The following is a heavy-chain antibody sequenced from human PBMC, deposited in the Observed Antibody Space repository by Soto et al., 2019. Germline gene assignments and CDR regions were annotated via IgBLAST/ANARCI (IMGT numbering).Heavy chain of an antibody. V-gene: IGHV5-51*01. D-gene: IGHD3-10*01. Sequence: EVQLVQSGAEVKKPGESLKISCKGSGYSVTSYWIGWVRQMPGKGLEWMGIIYPGDSDTRYSQSFKGQVTISADKSISTAYLQWSSLKASDTAMYYCARHAGYYGSPAAGLFDYWGQGTLVTVSS. CDR1: GYSVTSYW. CDR2: IYPGDSDT. J-gene: IGHJ4*02. CDR3: ARHAGYYGSPAAGLFDY.